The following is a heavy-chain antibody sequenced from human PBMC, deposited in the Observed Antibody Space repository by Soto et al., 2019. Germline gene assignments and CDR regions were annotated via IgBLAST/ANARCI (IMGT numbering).Heavy chain of an antibody. V-gene: IGHV4-34*01. CDR1: GGSLSNYY. CDR3: AASKIYFFPSRCPRQVPLGF. D-gene: IGHD2-21*01. CDR2: IYHSGST. Sequence: SETLSLTCAVSGGSLSNYYWSWIRQPPGKGLEWIGEIYHSGSTNYNPSLKSRVTISVDTSKNQFYLKLTSVTAADTPVYYCAASKIYFFPSRCPRQVPLGFWGQGTLVTVSS. J-gene: IGHJ4*02.